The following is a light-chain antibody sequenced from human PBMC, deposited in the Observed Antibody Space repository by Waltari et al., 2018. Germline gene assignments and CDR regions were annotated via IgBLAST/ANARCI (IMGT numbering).Light chain of an antibody. J-gene: IGLJ1*01. CDR2: DVS. Sequence: QSALTQPASVSGSPGQSITISCTRSSSDLGGYSFVSWYQQHPGKAPKLMIYDVSHRPPGFSTRLSGSKSGNTASLTISGLQPEDEADYYCSSYTSIIPPFLFGTGTKVTVL. CDR3: SSYTSIIPPFL. V-gene: IGLV2-14*01. CDR1: SSDLGGYSF.